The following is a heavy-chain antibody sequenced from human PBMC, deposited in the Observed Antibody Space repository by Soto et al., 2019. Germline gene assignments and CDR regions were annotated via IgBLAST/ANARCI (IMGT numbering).Heavy chain of an antibody. CDR1: GGSFSGYY. V-gene: IGHV4-59*01. J-gene: IGHJ3*02. CDR3: ARRYGSAFDI. D-gene: IGHD4-17*01. Sequence: PSETLSLTCAVYGGSFSGYYWSWIRQPPGKGLEWIGYIFYSGSTNYNPSLKSRVTISVDTSKNQFSLKLSSVTAADTAVYYCARRYGSAFDIWGHGTMVTVSS. CDR2: IFYSGST.